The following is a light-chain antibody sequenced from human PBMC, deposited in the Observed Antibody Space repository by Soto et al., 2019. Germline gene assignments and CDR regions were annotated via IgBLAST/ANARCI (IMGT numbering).Light chain of an antibody. V-gene: IGKV3-15*01. Sequence: EIVMTQSPATLSVSPGERATLSCWASQSVSSNLAWYQQKAGQAPRLLIYGASTRATGVPARFSGSGSGTEFTLTISSLQSEDFAVYYCQQHNNWITFGQGTRLEIK. J-gene: IGKJ5*01. CDR1: QSVSSN. CDR2: GAS. CDR3: QQHNNWIT.